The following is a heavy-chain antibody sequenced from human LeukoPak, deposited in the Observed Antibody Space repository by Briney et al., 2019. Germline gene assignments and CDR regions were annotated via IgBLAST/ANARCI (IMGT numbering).Heavy chain of an antibody. Sequence: ASVTVSCKASGYTFTGYYMHWVRQAPGQGLEWMGWINPNSGGTNYAQKFQGRVTMTRDTSISTAYMELSRLRSDDTAVYYCACYDSSGYYYQDYWGQGTLVTVSS. CDR3: ACYDSSGYYYQDY. CDR1: GYTFTGYY. J-gene: IGHJ4*02. CDR2: INPNSGGT. V-gene: IGHV1-2*02. D-gene: IGHD3-22*01.